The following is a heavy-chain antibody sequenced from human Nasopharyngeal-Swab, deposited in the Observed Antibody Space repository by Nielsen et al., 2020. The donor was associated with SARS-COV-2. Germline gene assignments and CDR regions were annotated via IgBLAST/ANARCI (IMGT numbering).Heavy chain of an antibody. Sequence: GESLKISCGASGFTFSSYTMSWVRQAPGRGLEWVSAITGSGDATNYADSVRGRFTISRDNSKSTLYLQINSLRAEDTAVYYCAKDKERAGYSSGWYGLGGQGTLVTVSS. J-gene: IGHJ4*02. V-gene: IGHV3-23*01. CDR1: GFTFSSYT. CDR3: AKDKERAGYSSGWYGL. D-gene: IGHD6-19*01. CDR2: ITGSGDAT.